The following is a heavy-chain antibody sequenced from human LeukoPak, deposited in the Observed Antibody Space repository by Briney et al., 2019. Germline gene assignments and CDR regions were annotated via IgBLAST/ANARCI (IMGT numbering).Heavy chain of an antibody. D-gene: IGHD6-19*01. V-gene: IGHV1-2*02. CDR1: GYTFTSYG. Sequence: ASVKVSCKASGYTFTSYGTSWVRQAPGQGLEWMGWINPNSGGTNYAQKFQGRVTMTRDTSISTAYMELSRLRSDDTAVYYCARDKSSAYYYYGMDVWGQGTTVTVSS. CDR2: INPNSGGT. CDR3: ARDKSSAYYYYGMDV. J-gene: IGHJ6*02.